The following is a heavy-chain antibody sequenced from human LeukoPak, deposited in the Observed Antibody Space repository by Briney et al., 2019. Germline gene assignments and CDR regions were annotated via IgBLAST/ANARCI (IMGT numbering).Heavy chain of an antibody. Sequence: SVKVSCKASGGTFSSYAISWVRQPAGQGLEWMGGIIPIFGTANYAQKSQDRVTITADNSTSTAYMELSNLRTEDTAVYYCAIYLMVRGVPTDFDYWGQGTLVTVSS. J-gene: IGHJ4*02. D-gene: IGHD3-10*01. V-gene: IGHV1-69*06. CDR3: AIYLMVRGVPTDFDY. CDR2: IIPIFGTA. CDR1: GGTFSSYA.